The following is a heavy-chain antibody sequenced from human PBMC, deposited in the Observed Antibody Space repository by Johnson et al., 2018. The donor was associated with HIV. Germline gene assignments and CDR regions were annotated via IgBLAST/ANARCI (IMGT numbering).Heavy chain of an antibody. CDR1: GFTFSSYD. D-gene: IGHD3-16*01. Sequence: QELLVESGGGVVQPGRSLRLSCAASGFTFSSYDMHWVRQAPGKGMDWVAFISYDGTDKYYADSVKGRFNISRDNSKNALYLKMNSLRSEDTAGYYCAKPPSIGADAFAIWGQGTMVTVSS. CDR3: AKPPSIGADAFAI. J-gene: IGHJ3*02. CDR2: ISYDGTDK. V-gene: IGHV3-30*18.